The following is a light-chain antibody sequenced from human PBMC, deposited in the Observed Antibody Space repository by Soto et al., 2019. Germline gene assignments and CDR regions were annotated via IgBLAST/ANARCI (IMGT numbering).Light chain of an antibody. J-gene: IGLJ1*01. CDR2: AVS. CDR1: SNDVGGNNDY. V-gene: IGLV2-8*01. CDR3: IAYAGNDNFV. Sequence: QSALTQPPSASGSPGQSVTITCTGSSNDVGGNNDYVSWYQQHPGKAPKLLIYAVSKRPSGVSERFSGSKSGNTASLTVSGLQAEDEADYYCIAYAGNDNFVFGSGTKGTAL.